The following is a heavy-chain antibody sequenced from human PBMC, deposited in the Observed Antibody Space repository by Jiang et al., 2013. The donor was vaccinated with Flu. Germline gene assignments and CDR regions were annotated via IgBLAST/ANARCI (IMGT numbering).Heavy chain of an antibody. Sequence: TLSLTCAVYVGPFSGYYWSWIRQPPRKGLEWIGEINHSGSTNYNPSLKSRVTISVDTSKNQFSLKLSSVTAADTAVYYCARMNYYDSSGYCYYFQHWGQGTLVTVSS. D-gene: IGHD3-22*01. CDR1: VGPFSGYY. CDR2: INHSGST. J-gene: IGHJ1*01. V-gene: IGHV4-34*01. CDR3: ARMNYYDSSGYCYYFQH.